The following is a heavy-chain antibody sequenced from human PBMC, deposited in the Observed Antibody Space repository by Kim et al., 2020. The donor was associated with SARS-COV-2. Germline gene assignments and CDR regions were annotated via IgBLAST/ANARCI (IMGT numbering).Heavy chain of an antibody. Sequence: GGSLRLSCAASGFTFSSYSMNWVRQAPGKGLEWVSYISSSSSTIYYADSVKGRFTISRDNAKNSLYLQMNSLRAEDTAVYYCAREGGRSGYYYGPYGMDVWGQGTTVTVSS. J-gene: IGHJ6*02. CDR3: AREGGRSGYYYGPYGMDV. CDR1: GFTFSSYS. CDR2: ISSSSSTI. V-gene: IGHV3-48*04. D-gene: IGHD5-12*01.